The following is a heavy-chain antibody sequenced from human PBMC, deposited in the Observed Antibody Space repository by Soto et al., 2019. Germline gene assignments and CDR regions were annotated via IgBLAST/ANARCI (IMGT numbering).Heavy chain of an antibody. V-gene: IGHV1-18*01. CDR2: ISAYNGNT. CDR1: GYTFTNYA. Sequence: ASVKVSCEASGYTFTNYAMHWVRQAPGQRLEWMGWISAYNGNTNYAQKLQGRVTMTTDTSTSTAYMELRSLRSDDTAVYYCARSCGGDCYYYYYGMDVWGQGTTVTVSS. CDR3: ARSCGGDCYYYYYGMDV. D-gene: IGHD2-21*02. J-gene: IGHJ6*02.